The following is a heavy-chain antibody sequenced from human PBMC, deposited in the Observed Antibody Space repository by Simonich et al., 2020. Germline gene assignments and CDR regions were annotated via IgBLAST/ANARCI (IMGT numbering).Heavy chain of an antibody. CDR1: GGSISSSSYY. J-gene: IGHJ3*02. CDR2: IYYSVST. Sequence: QLQLQESGPGLVKPSETLSLTCTVSGGSISSSSYYWGWIRQPPGKGLEWIGSIYYSVSTYYNPSLNSRVTISVDTSKNQFSLKLSSVTAADTAVYYCARHAGFAFDIWGQGTMVTVSS. D-gene: IGHD6-13*01. CDR3: ARHAGFAFDI. V-gene: IGHV4-39*01.